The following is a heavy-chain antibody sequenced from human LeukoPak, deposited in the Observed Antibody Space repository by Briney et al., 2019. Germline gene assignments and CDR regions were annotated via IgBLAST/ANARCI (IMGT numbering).Heavy chain of an antibody. D-gene: IGHD6-19*01. CDR1: GFTFSNAW. V-gene: IGHV3-11*01. Sequence: KPGGSLRLSCAASGFTFSNAWMSWVRQAPGKGLEWVSYISSSGSTIYYADSVKGRFTISRDNAKNSLYLQMNSLRAEDTAVYYCAKGALRYSSGWYVFDYWGQGTLVTVSS. CDR3: AKGALRYSSGWYVFDY. J-gene: IGHJ4*02. CDR2: ISSSGSTI.